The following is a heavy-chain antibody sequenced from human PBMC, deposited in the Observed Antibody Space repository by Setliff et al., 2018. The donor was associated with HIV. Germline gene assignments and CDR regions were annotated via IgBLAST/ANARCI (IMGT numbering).Heavy chain of an antibody. CDR1: GGSLSGYY. Sequence: KTSETLSLTCAVYGGSLSGYYWTWIRQSPGKGLEWIGDINHSGNTHYSPSLKSRVTISVDTSKNQLSLRLTYVTAADTAVYYCARGSDCDTTTCGDYYYMDVWGIGTTVTVSS. CDR3: ARGSDCDTTTCGDYYYMDV. V-gene: IGHV4-34*01. J-gene: IGHJ6*03. CDR2: INHSGNT. D-gene: IGHD2-2*01.